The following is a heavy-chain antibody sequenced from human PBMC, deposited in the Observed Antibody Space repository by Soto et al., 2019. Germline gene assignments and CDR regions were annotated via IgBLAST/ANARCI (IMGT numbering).Heavy chain of an antibody. Sequence: SETLSLTCTVSGDSFSRYKWSWIRQPPGKGLEYIGYMYFSGYADYNPSLKSRVTMSLDTSKNQYSLKLTSATAADTAVYYCAREWSAFDYWGQGTLVTVSS. V-gene: IGHV4-59*01. J-gene: IGHJ4*02. D-gene: IGHD2-15*01. CDR2: MYFSGYA. CDR1: GDSFSRYK. CDR3: AREWSAFDY.